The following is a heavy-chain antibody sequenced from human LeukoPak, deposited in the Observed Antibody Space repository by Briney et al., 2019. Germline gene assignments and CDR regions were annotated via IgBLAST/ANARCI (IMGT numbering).Heavy chain of an antibody. CDR2: VRDNGEN. CDR3: ARQPVNTAAFDI. V-gene: IGHV4-59*08. Sequence: PSETLSLTCTVSGGSINAYYWSWIRQPPGKGLEWIAYVRDNGENNYNPSLKSRVAISVDTANNQISLRLNFVTAAGTAIYYCARQPVNTAAFDIWGLGTMVTVSS. D-gene: IGHD5-18*01. J-gene: IGHJ3*02. CDR1: GGSINAYY.